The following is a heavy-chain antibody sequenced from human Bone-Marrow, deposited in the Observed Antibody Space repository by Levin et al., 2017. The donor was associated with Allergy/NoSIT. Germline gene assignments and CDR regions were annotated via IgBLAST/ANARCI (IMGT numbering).Heavy chain of an antibody. V-gene: IGHV3-49*03. J-gene: IGHJ3*02. CDR2: IRSKAYGGTT. CDR1: GFSFGDYA. D-gene: IGHD3-9*01. CDR3: TRVGANFESHAFDI. Sequence: PGGSLRLSCTAAGFSFGDYAMSWFRQAPGKGLEWVGFIRSKAYGGTTEYAASVKGRFTISRDDSKSIAYLQMNSLKTEDTAVFYCTRVGANFESHAFDIWGQGTMVTVSS.